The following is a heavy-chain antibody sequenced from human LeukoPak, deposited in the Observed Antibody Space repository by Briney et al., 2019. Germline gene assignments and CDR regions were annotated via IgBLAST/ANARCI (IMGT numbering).Heavy chain of an antibody. CDR1: GFTVSSNY. CDR3: ARVTVTIRGYYFDY. Sequence: GGSLRLSCAASGFTVSSNYMSWVRQAPGKGLEWVSVIYSGGTTYYADSVKGRFTISRDNSKNTLYLQMNSLKAEDTAVYYRARVTVTIRGYYFDYWGQGTLVTVSS. V-gene: IGHV3-53*01. J-gene: IGHJ4*02. D-gene: IGHD4-17*01. CDR2: IYSGGTT.